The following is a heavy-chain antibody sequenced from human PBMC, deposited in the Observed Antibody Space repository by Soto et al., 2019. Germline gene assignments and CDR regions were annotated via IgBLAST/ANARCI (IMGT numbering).Heavy chain of an antibody. CDR1: GYTFTSYG. CDR3: ASLIWSCYYIEEYYFDY. Sequence: ASVKVSCKASGYTFTSYGISWVRQAPGQGLEWMGWISAYNGNTNYAQKLQGRVTMTTDTSTSTAYMELRSLSSDDTAVYYCASLIWSCYYIEEYYFDYWGQGTLVTVSS. D-gene: IGHD3-3*01. V-gene: IGHV1-18*01. J-gene: IGHJ4*02. CDR2: ISAYNGNT.